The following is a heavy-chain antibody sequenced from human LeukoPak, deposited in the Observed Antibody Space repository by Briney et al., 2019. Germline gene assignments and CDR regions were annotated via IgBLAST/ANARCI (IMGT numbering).Heavy chain of an antibody. J-gene: IGHJ4*02. V-gene: IGHV4-61*02. D-gene: IGHD3-10*01. Sequence: SETLSLTCTVSGGSISSNSYYWSWIRQPAGKGLEWIGRIYTSGSTDYNPSLKSRVTISVDTSKNQFSLKLSSVTAADTAVYYCARTDYYGSGSYYPFSYWGQGTLVTVSS. CDR3: ARTDYYGSGSYYPFSY. CDR2: IYTSGST. CDR1: GGSISSNSYY.